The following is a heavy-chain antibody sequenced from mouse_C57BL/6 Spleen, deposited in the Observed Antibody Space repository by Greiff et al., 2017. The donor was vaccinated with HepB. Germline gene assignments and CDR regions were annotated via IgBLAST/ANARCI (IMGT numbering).Heavy chain of an antibody. CDR1: GYTFTSYW. CDR2: IDPSDSYT. D-gene: IGHD1-1*01. Sequence: QVQLQQPGAELVKPGASVKLSCKASGYTFTSYWMQWVKQRPGQGLEWIGEIDPSDSYTNYNQKFKGKATLTVDTSSSTAYMQLSSLTSEDSAVYDCARRGRGSLYAMDYWGQGTSVTVSS. V-gene: IGHV1-50*01. CDR3: ARRGRGSLYAMDY. J-gene: IGHJ4*01.